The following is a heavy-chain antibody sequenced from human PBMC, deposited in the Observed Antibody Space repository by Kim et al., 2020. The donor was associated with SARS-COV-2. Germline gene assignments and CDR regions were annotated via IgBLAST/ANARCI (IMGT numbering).Heavy chain of an antibody. D-gene: IGHD3-3*01. CDR1: GFTFSSYG. V-gene: IGHV3-33*01. CDR3: AREITISRDNWFDP. J-gene: IGHJ5*02. CDR2: IWYDGSNK. Sequence: GGSLRLSCAASGFTFSSYGMHWVRQAPGKGLEWVAVIWYDGSNKYYADSVKGRFTISRDNSKNTLYLQMNSLRAEDTAVYYCAREITISRDNWFDPWGQGTLVTVSS.